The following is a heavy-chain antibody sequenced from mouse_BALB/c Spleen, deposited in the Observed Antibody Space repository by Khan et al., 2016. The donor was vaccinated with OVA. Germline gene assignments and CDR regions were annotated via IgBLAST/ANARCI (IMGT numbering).Heavy chain of an antibody. V-gene: IGHV3-2*02. CDR2: ITYSGGT. Sequence: EVKLLESGPGLVKPSQSLSLTCTVTGYSITSDYAWNWIRQFPENKLEWMGYITYSGGTSYHPSLKSRISITRDTSKNQFFLRLNSVTTEDSATYYCARWFAYWGQGTLVTVS. CDR3: ARWFAY. CDR1: GYSITSDYA. J-gene: IGHJ3*01.